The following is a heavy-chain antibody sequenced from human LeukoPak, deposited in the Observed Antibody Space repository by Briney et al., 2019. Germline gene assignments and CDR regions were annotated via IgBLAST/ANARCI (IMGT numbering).Heavy chain of an antibody. CDR1: GFXVSSNY. V-gene: IGHV3-53*04. D-gene: IGHD1-26*01. CDR2: IYSGGST. CDR3: ARDRAVVGVTTNHYYYGMDV. Sequence: GGSLRLSCAASGFXVSSNYISWVRQAPGKGLEWVSVIYSGGSTYYADSVKGRFTISRHNSKNTLYLQMNSLRAEDTAVYYCARDRAVVGVTTNHYYYGMDVWGQGTTVTVSS. J-gene: IGHJ6*02.